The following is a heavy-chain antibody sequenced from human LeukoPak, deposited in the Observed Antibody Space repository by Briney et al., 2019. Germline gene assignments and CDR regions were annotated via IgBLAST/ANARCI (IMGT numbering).Heavy chain of an antibody. CDR3: ARVTMIVVVNWFDP. D-gene: IGHD3-22*01. CDR2: INHSGST. J-gene: IGHJ5*02. Sequence: SETLSLTCAVYGGSFSGYYWSWIRQPPGKGLEWIGEINHSGSTNYNPSLKSRVTISIDTSKNQFSLKLSSVTAADTAVYYCARVTMIVVVNWFDPWGQGTLVTVSS. CDR1: GGSFSGYY. V-gene: IGHV4-34*01.